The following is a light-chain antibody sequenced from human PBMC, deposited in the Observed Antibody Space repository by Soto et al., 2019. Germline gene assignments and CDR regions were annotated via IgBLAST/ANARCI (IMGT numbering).Light chain of an antibody. J-gene: IGLJ2*01. V-gene: IGLV1-47*01. CDR2: RNN. CDR3: AAWDDSLSSVV. CDR1: SSNIGSNY. Sequence: QSVLTQPPSASGTPGQRVTISCSGSSSNIGSNYVYWYQQLPGTAPKLLIYRNNQLPSGVPDRFSGSKSGPSASLAISGLRSEDEADYYCAAWDDSLSSVVFGGGTKLTVL.